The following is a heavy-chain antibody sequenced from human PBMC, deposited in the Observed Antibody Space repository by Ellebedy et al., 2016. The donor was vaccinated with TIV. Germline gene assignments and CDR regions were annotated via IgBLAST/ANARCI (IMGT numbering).Heavy chain of an antibody. CDR1: GVSISSSSDY. CDR3: ARDSDGDYTSLDL. J-gene: IGHJ2*01. D-gene: IGHD4-17*01. Sequence: MPSETLSLTCSVSGVSISSSSDYWGWIRQPPGKGLEWIGSVDYSGRAYNNPSLKSRVTSSVATSKNQFSLKLTSVTAADTAVYFCARDSDGDYTSLDLWGRGALVIVSS. CDR2: VDYSGRA. V-gene: IGHV4-39*07.